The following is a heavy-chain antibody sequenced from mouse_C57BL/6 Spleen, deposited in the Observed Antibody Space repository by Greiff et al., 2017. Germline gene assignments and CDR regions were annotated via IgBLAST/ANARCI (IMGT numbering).Heavy chain of an antibody. Sequence: VQLQQPGAELVKPGASVKLSCKASGYTFTSYWMHWVKQRPGQGLEWIGMIHPNSGSTNYNEKFKSKATLTVDKSSSTAYMQLSSLTSEDSAVYYCARGGGLRPGAGFAYWGQGTLVTVSA. V-gene: IGHV1-64*01. D-gene: IGHD2-4*01. CDR2: IHPNSGST. CDR1: GYTFTSYW. J-gene: IGHJ3*01. CDR3: ARGGGLRPGAGFAY.